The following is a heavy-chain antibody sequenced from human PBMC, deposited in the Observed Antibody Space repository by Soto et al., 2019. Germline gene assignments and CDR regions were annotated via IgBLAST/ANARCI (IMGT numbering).Heavy chain of an antibody. CDR1: GGSINSYY. D-gene: IGHD3-9*01. V-gene: IGHV4-59*08. CDR2: ISYSGST. J-gene: IGHJ3*01. CDR3: ASLNFDLLTGYYAFDF. Sequence: QVQLQESGAGLVKPSETLSLTCTVSGGSINSYYWSWIRQPPGRGPEYVGYISYSGSTNYNPSLKGRITMSLDTSKNQFSLKLSSETAADTAVYYCASLNFDLLTGYYAFDFWGQGTMVTVSS.